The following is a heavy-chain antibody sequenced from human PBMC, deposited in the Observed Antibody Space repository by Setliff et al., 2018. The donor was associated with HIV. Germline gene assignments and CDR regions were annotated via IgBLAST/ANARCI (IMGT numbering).Heavy chain of an antibody. CDR3: ARGGRRVVGSLQSLFDY. V-gene: IGHV4-34*01. J-gene: IGHJ4*02. CDR1: GGSFSGYY. Sequence: SETLSLTCAVYGGSFSGYYWTWIRQPPGNGVEWIGEIHHSGSTNYNPSLPSRVIISADTSKNQFSLNLTSVTAADTAVYYCARGGRRVVGSLQSLFDYWGQGTLVTVSS. CDR2: IHHSGST. D-gene: IGHD2-21*01.